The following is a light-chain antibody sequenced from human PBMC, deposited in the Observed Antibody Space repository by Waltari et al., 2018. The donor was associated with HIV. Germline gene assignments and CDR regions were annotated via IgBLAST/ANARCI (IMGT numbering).Light chain of an antibody. CDR2: KVS. Sequence: DIQMTQSPSTLSAFVGDRVTITCRASQTINTWLAWYQQKPGKAPKLLIYKVSTLEGGVPLRFTGNGSGTEFTLTISSLRPDDFATYYCQQYNSFPLTFGGGTKVEIK. J-gene: IGKJ4*01. CDR3: QQYNSFPLT. V-gene: IGKV1-5*03. CDR1: QTINTW.